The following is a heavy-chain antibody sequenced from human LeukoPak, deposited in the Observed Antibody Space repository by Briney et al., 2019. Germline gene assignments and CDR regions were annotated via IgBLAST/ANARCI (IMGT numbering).Heavy chain of an antibody. CDR3: AIIPPDIVVVTSY. D-gene: IGHD2-2*01. Sequence: ASVKVSCKASGYTFTSYGISWVRQAPGQGLERMGWISAYNGNTNYAQKFRGRVTMTTDTSTSTAYMELRSLRSGDTAVYYCAIIPPDIVVVTSYWGQGTLVTVSS. CDR1: GYTFTSYG. CDR2: ISAYNGNT. J-gene: IGHJ4*02. V-gene: IGHV1-18*01.